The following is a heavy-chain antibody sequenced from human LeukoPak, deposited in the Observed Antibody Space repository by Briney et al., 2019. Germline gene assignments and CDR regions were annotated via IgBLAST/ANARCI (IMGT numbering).Heavy chain of an antibody. D-gene: IGHD3-3*01. CDR2: IYTSGST. CDR1: GGSISSYY. V-gene: IGHV4-4*07. CDR3: ARESASITIFGVALLGHFDY. Sequence: PSETLSLTCTVSGGSISSYYWSWIRQPAGKGLEWIGRIYTSGSTNYNPSLKSRVTMSVDTSKNQFSLKLSSVTAADTAVYYCARESASITIFGVALLGHFDYWGQGTLATVSS. J-gene: IGHJ4*02.